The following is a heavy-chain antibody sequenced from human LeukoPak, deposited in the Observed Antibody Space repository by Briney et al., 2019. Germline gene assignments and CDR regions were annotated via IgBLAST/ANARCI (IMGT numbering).Heavy chain of an antibody. CDR1: GFTFSDYY. CDR2: ISSTSSYI. CDR3: AKDFRDGYNTYYFDY. V-gene: IGHV3-11*05. J-gene: IGHJ4*02. D-gene: IGHD5-24*01. Sequence: GGSLRLSCAASGFTFSDYYMSWIRQAPGKGLEWVSFISSTSSYIKDADSVKGQFTISRDNAKKSLYLQMNSLRAEDTAVYYCAKDFRDGYNTYYFDYWGQGTLVTVSS.